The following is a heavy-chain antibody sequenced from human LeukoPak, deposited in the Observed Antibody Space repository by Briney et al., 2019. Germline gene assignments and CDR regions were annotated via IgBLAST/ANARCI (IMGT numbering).Heavy chain of an antibody. J-gene: IGHJ4*02. Sequence: GGSLRLSCAASGFTFSDYYMSWIRQAPGKGLEWVSYISSSGSTIYYADSVKGRFTISRDNAKNSLYLQMNSLRAEDTAVYYCARDCYYYGSGSYHIRAGFDYWGQGTLVTVSS. CDR2: ISSSGSTI. D-gene: IGHD3-10*01. CDR1: GFTFSDYY. V-gene: IGHV3-11*04. CDR3: ARDCYYYGSGSYHIRAGFDY.